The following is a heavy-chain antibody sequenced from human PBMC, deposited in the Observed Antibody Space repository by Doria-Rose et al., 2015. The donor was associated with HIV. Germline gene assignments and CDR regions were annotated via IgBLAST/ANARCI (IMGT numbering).Heavy chain of an antibody. CDR2: IFSDDER. J-gene: IGHJ4*02. D-gene: IGHD6-13*01. CDR1: GVSLSSPGMG. V-gene: IGHV2-26*01. CDR3: ARIESSRWYHKYYFDF. Sequence: SGPVLVKPTETLTLTCTVSGVSLSSPGMGVSWIRQPPGKALEWLGNIFSDDERSYKTSLKSRLTISRGTSKSQVVLTMTDMDPVDTATYYCARIESSRWYHKYYFDFWGQGTLVIVSA.